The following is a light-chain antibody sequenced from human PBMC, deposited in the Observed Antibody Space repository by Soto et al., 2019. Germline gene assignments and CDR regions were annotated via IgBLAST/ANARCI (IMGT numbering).Light chain of an antibody. CDR1: QSVSSDY. V-gene: IGKV3-20*01. J-gene: IGKJ2*01. CDR2: GAS. CDR3: QQYGRSTMFT. Sequence: PGDRATLSCRASQSVSSDYLAWYQQKPGQAPRLLIYGASRGAAGIPDRFSGSGSGTDFTLTISRLEPEDFAVYFCQQYGRSTMFTFGQGTKLEVK.